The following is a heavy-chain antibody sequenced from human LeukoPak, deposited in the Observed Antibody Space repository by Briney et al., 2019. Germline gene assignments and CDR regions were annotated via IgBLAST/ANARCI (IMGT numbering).Heavy chain of an antibody. D-gene: IGHD5-18*01. CDR2: ISGSGGST. J-gene: IGHJ4*02. Sequence: GGSLRLSCAASGFTFSTYWMSWVRQAPGKELEWVSAISGSGGSTYYADSVKGRFTISRDNSKNTLYLQMNSLRAEDTAVYYCAKVGGGYSYGRVDYWGQGTLVTVSS. CDR3: AKVGGGYSYGRVDY. V-gene: IGHV3-23*01. CDR1: GFTFSTYW.